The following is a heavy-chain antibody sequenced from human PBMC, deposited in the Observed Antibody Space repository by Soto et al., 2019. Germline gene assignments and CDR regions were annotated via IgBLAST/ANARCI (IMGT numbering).Heavy chain of an antibody. CDR3: ASSPPACSSTSCYAELMDV. V-gene: IGHV1-8*01. CDR1: GYTFTSYD. CDR2: MNPNSGNT. Sequence: ASVKVSCKASGYTFTSYDINWVRQATGQGLEWMGWMNPNSGNTGYAQKFQGRVTMTRNTSISTAYMELSSLRSEDTAVYYCASSPPACSSTSCYAELMDVWGKGTTVTVSS. D-gene: IGHD2-2*01. J-gene: IGHJ6*04.